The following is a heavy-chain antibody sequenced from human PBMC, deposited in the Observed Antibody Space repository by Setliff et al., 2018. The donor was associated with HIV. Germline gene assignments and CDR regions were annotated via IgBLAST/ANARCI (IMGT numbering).Heavy chain of an antibody. CDR2: IYTSGRT. D-gene: IGHD3-22*01. J-gene: IGHJ4*02. CDR1: GGSISSGSHY. Sequence: SETLSLTCTVSGGSISSGSHYWSWIRLPAGKGLEWIGLIYTSGRTNYNPSLKSRVTISVDRSKNQFSLNLSSVTAADTALYYCASLFHDTSAPWLYYFDYWGQGTLVTVSS. V-gene: IGHV4-61*02. CDR3: ASLFHDTSAPWLYYFDY.